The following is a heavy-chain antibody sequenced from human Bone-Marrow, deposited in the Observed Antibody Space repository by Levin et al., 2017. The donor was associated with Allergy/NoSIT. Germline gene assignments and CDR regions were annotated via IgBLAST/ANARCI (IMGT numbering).Heavy chain of an antibody. J-gene: IGHJ5*02. CDR2: INSDGSIT. CDR3: ARDSSTPKWHDRFDP. D-gene: IGHD5-12*01. CDR1: GYSFIDSD. V-gene: IGHV3-23*01. Sequence: QSGGSLRLSCADSGYSFIDSDMAWVRQAPGKGLEWISSINSDGSITWYAASVRGRFTISRVNSRNTLYLQMSGLRVEDTALYYCARDSSTPKWHDRFDPWGQGTQVTVSS.